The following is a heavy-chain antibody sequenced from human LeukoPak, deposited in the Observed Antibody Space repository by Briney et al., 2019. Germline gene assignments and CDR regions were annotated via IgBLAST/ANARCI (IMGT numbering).Heavy chain of an antibody. CDR3: AKDLVVVPAAILVRSYYYGMDV. CDR1: XFTFSSYA. Sequence: GSXXLXCXASXFTFSSYAMSWVRQAPGKGLEWVSAISGSGGSTYYADSVKGRFTISRDNSKNTLYLQMNSLRAEDTAVYYCAKDLVVVPAAILVRSYYYGMDVWGQGTTVTVSS. J-gene: IGHJ6*02. CDR2: ISGSGGST. V-gene: IGHV3-23*01. D-gene: IGHD2-2*01.